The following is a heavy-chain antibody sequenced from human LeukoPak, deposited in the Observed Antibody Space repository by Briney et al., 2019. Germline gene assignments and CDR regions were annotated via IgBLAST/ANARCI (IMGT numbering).Heavy chain of an antibody. CDR2: IIPILGIA. CDR1: GGTFSSYA. Sequence: ASVKVSCKASGGTFSSYAISWVRQAPGQGLEWMGRIIPILGIANYAQKFQGRVTITADKSTSTAYMELSSLRSEDTAVYYCASQETVVAANNWFDPWGQGTLVTVSS. CDR3: ASQETVVAANNWFDP. V-gene: IGHV1-69*04. J-gene: IGHJ5*02. D-gene: IGHD2-15*01.